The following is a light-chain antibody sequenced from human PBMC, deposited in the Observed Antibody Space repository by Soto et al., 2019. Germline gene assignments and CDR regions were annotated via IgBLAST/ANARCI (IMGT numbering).Light chain of an antibody. CDR3: CSYAGSSTPYV. CDR1: SNDVGRFDY. J-gene: IGLJ1*01. V-gene: IGLV2-11*01. CDR2: DVN. Sequence: QSALTQPRSVSGSPGQSVTISCTATSNDVGRFDYVSWYQQHPGKAPKVIIYDVNERPSGVPNRFSGSKSGNTASLTISWLQADDEADYYCCSYAGSSTPYVFGTGTKVTVL.